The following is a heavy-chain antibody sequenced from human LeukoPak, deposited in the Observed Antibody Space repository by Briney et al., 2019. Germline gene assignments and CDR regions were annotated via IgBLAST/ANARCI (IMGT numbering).Heavy chain of an antibody. V-gene: IGHV3-21*05. Sequence: GGSLRLSCAASGFTFISYSMNWVRQAPGKGLEWISYISRSGTIYYADSVKGRFTISRDNAKNSLYLQMNSLRAEDTAVYYCARDGSIAPSSLSYYGMDVWGQGTTVTVSS. J-gene: IGHJ6*02. CDR1: GFTFISYS. CDR3: ARDGSIAPSSLSYYGMDV. D-gene: IGHD6-6*01. CDR2: ISRSGTI.